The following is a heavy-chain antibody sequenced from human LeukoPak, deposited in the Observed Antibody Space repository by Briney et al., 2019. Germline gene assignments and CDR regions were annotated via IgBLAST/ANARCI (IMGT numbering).Heavy chain of an antibody. D-gene: IGHD5-24*01. V-gene: IGHV1-3*01. J-gene: IGHJ4*02. Sequence: ASVNVSCKASGYTFTSYAMHWVRQAPGQRLEWMGWINAGNGNTKYSQKFQGRVTITRDTSASTAYMELSSLRSEDTAVYYCARGRDGYKGGQNDYWGQGTLVTVSS. CDR3: ARGRDGYKGGQNDY. CDR2: INAGNGNT. CDR1: GYTFTSYA.